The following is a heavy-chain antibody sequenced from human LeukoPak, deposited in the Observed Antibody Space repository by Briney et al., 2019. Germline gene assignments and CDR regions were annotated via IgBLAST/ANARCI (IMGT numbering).Heavy chain of an antibody. Sequence: SETLSLTCTVSGGSISSGGYYWSWIRQPPGKGLEWIGEINHSGSTNYNPSLKSRVTISVDTSKNQFSLKLSSVTAADTAVYYCARGLYHYYGSGSYYRYWGQGTLVTVSS. J-gene: IGHJ4*02. CDR2: INHSGST. D-gene: IGHD3-10*01. CDR1: GGSISSGGYY. CDR3: ARGLYHYYGSGSYYRY. V-gene: IGHV4-39*07.